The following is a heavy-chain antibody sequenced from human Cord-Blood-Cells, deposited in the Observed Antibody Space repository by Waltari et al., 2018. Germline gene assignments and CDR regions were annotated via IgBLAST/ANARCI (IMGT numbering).Heavy chain of an antibody. J-gene: IGHJ4*02. CDR1: GGSISSSSYY. D-gene: IGHD2-2*01. Sequence: QLQLQESGPGLVKPLETLSLTCTVSGGSISSSSYYWGWIRQPPGKGLEWIGSIYYSGSTYYNPSLKSRVTISVDTSKNQFSLELSSVTAADTAVYYCARRSDCSSTSCYDYWGQGTLVTVSS. CDR2: IYYSGST. CDR3: ARRSDCSSTSCYDY. V-gene: IGHV4-39*01.